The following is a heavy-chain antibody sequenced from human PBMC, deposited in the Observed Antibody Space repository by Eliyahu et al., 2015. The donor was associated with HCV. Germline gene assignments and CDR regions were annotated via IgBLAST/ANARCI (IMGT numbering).Heavy chain of an antibody. D-gene: IGHD6-19*01. Sequence: EVQLVXSGGGLVKPGWSXXLSXTAXGFTXGVYVMNWFRQAPGXGLEWVGFIRTKAYGGTTEYAASVKDRFTISRDDSTSIAYLHMNGLQTEDTAVYYCSRDNSAWYEKGHFDYWGQGTLVTVSS. CDR1: GFTXGVYV. J-gene: IGHJ4*02. V-gene: IGHV3-49*05. CDR3: SRDNSAWYEKGHFDY. CDR2: IRTKAYGGTT.